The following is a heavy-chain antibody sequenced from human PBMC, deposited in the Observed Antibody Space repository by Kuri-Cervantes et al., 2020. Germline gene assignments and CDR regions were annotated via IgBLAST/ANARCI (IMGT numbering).Heavy chain of an antibody. CDR3: ARVGVGATSDY. CDR2: IIPIFGTA. Sequence: SVKVSCKASGGTFSSYAISWVRQAPGQGLEWMGGIIPIFGTANYAQKLQGRVTMTTDTSTSTAYMELRSLRSDDTAVYYCARVGVGATSDYWGQGTLVTVSS. D-gene: IGHD1-26*01. J-gene: IGHJ4*02. V-gene: IGHV1-69*05. CDR1: GGTFSSYA.